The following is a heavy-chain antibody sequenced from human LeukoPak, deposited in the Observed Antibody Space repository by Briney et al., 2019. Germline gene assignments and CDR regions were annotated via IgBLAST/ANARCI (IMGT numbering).Heavy chain of an antibody. CDR2: ISYDGSNK. V-gene: IGHV3-30*14. CDR3: ARGTDY. Sequence: GGSLRLSCAASGFTFSSYAMHWVRQAPGKGLEWVAVISYDGSNKYYADSVKGRFTISRDNSKNTLYLQMNSLRAEDTAVYYCARGTDYWGQGTLVTVSS. J-gene: IGHJ4*02. CDR1: GFTFSSYA.